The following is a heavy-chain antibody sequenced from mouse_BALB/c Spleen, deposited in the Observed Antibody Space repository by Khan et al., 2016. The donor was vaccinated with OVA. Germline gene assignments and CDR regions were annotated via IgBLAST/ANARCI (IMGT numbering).Heavy chain of an antibody. Sequence: QVRLQQSGPELVKPGASVKMSCKASGYTFTDYVINWVKQRTGQGLEWIGDIYPGSGSTYYNETFKGKAKLTADKSSNTAYRQLSCMTVEDSAVELCARGGYSVFAYWGQGTLVTVAA. CDR1: GYTFTDYV. D-gene: IGHD1-1*01. CDR3: ARGGYSVFAY. V-gene: IGHV1-77*01. CDR2: IYPGSGST. J-gene: IGHJ3*01.